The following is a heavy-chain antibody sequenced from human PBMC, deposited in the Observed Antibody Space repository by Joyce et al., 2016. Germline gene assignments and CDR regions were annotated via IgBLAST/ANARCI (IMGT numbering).Heavy chain of an antibody. V-gene: IGHV3-74*01. CDR2: SSTDGGST. D-gene: IGHD6-6*01. CDR3: VRGISARPGGPNWFDP. Sequence: VQLVESGGGLVQPGGSLRLSCAASGFSFSGYWIHWVRQAPGKGLGRGSRSSTDGGSTRFEDSVKGRFTISRDNAKNTLYLQMNRLRAEDTAVYYCVRGISARPGGPNWFDPWGQGTLVTVSS. J-gene: IGHJ5*02. CDR1: GFSFSGYW.